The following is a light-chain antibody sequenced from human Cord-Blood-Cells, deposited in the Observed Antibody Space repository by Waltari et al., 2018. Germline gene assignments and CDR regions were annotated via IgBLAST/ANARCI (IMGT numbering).Light chain of an antibody. CDR2: DVS. J-gene: IGLJ1*01. CDR1: SSDVGGYHY. V-gene: IGLV2-11*01. CDR3: CSYAGSYTVV. Sequence: QSALTQPRSVSGSPGQSVTISCTGTSSDVGGYHYVSWYQQHPGKAPKLMIYDVSKRPSVVPDRLSGPKSCNTASLTISGLQAEDEADYYCCSYAGSYTVVFGTGTKVTVL.